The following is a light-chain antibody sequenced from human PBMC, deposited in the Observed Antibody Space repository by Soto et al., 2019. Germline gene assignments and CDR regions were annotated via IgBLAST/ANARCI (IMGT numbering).Light chain of an antibody. CDR3: QQSYSTPFT. V-gene: IGKV1-39*01. CDR2: AAS. Sequence: DIQMTQSPSSLSASVGDRDTITCRASQRISYYLNWFQQKPGRAPKLLIYAASSLEAGVPSRYSGSGSGTDFTLTISSLQPEDFATYYCQQSYSTPFTFGQGTRLEIK. J-gene: IGKJ5*01. CDR1: QRISYY.